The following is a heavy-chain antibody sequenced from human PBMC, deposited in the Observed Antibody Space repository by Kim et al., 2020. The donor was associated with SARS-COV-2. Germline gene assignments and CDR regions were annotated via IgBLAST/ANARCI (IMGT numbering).Heavy chain of an antibody. CDR3: ARGEHPPSPPSDLWFGEPRDLYGMDV. D-gene: IGHD3-10*01. Sequence: SETLSLTCAVYGGSFSGYYWSWIRQPPGKGLEWIGEINHSGSTNYNPSLKSRVTISVDTSKNQFSLKLSSVTAADTAVYYCARGEHPPSPPSDLWFGEPRDLYGMDVWGQGTTVTVSS. J-gene: IGHJ6*02. CDR2: INHSGST. V-gene: IGHV4-34*01. CDR1: GGSFSGYY.